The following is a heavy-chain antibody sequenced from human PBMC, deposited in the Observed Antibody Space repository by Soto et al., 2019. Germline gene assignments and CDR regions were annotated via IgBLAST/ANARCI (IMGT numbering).Heavy chain of an antibody. J-gene: IGHJ3*02. CDR1: GFTFSDYY. Sequence: GGSLRLSCAASGFTFSDYYMSWIRQAPGKGLEWVSYISSSGSTIYYADSVKGRFTISRDNAKNSLYLQMNSLRAEDTAVYYCAREGRATVTTWGAFDIWGQGTMVTVSS. CDR2: ISSSGSTI. V-gene: IGHV3-11*01. D-gene: IGHD4-17*01. CDR3: AREGRATVTTWGAFDI.